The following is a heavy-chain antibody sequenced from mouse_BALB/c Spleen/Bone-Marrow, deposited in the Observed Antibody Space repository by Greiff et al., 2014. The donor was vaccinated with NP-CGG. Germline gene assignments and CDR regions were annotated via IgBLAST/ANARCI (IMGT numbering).Heavy chain of an antibody. Sequence: EVQLQQSGGGLVQPGGSLRLSCATSGFTFTDYYMSWVRQPQGKALEWLGFIRNKANGYTTEYSASVKGRFTISRDNSQSILYLQMNTLRAEDSATYYCARDRTTATLYWYFDVWGAGTTVTVSS. D-gene: IGHD1-2*01. J-gene: IGHJ1*01. CDR2: IRNKANGYTT. CDR1: GFTFTDYY. V-gene: IGHV7-3*02. CDR3: ARDRTTATLYWYFDV.